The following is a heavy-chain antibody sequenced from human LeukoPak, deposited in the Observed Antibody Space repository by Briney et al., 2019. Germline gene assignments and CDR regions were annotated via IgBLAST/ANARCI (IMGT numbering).Heavy chain of an antibody. V-gene: IGHV4-39*01. J-gene: IGHJ3*02. D-gene: IGHD3-22*01. CDR2: IYYSGST. Sequence: SETLSLTCTVSGGSISSISYYWGWIRQPPGSGLEWIGSIYYSGSTYYNPSLKSRVTISVDTSKNQFSLKLSSVTAADTAVYYCARHVSHPHYYDSSGYYPYAFDIWAKGTMVTVSS. CDR3: ARHVSHPHYYDSSGYYPYAFDI. CDR1: GGSISSISYY.